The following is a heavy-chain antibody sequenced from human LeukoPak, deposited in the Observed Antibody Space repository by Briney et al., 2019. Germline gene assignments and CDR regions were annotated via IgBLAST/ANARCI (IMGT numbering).Heavy chain of an antibody. V-gene: IGHV3-23*01. CDR3: ATTHFIVVVPAAMDAFDI. CDR1: GFTFSSYA. D-gene: IGHD2-2*01. Sequence: PGGSLRLSCAASGFTFSSYAMSWVRQAPGKGLEWVSAISGSGGSTYYADSVKGRFTISRDNSKNTLYLQMNSLRAEDTAVYYCATTHFIVVVPAAMDAFDIWGQGTMVTVSS. CDR2: ISGSGGST. J-gene: IGHJ3*02.